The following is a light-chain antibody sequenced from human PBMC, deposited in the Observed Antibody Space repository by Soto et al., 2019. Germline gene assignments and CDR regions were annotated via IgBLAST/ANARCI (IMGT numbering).Light chain of an antibody. V-gene: IGKV3-20*01. Sequence: EIVLTQSPGTLSLSPGERATLSCRASQSLGSTYLAWYQQKPGQAPRLLMYDASNRATGIPDRFSGSGSGTDFTLTISRLEPEDFAVYYCQQSATSPTFGQGTKVEIK. CDR1: QSLGSTY. J-gene: IGKJ1*01. CDR2: DAS. CDR3: QQSATSPT.